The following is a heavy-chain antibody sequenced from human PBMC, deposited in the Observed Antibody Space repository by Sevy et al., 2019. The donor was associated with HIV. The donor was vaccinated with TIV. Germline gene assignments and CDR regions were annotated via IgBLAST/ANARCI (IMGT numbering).Heavy chain of an antibody. V-gene: IGHV3-7*03. J-gene: IGHJ4*02. Sequence: GGSLRLSCTASGFTLRDHWMTWVRQAPGQGLQWVANIKQDGSEKYYVDSVKGRFTISRDNAKKSLYLQMDSLRAEDTAVYYCVRDSWLRPSNSPYYVDFWGQGTLVTVSS. CDR2: IKQDGSEK. D-gene: IGHD5-12*01. CDR3: VRDSWLRPSNSPYYVDF. CDR1: GFTLRDHW.